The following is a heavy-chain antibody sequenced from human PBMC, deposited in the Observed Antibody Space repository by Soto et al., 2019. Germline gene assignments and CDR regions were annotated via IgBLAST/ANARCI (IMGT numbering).Heavy chain of an antibody. CDR1: GGSFSGYY. J-gene: IGHJ4*02. D-gene: IGHD3-16*01. CDR3: ARGPMITFGGVSDYYFDY. V-gene: IGHV4-34*01. CDR2: INHSGST. Sequence: SETLSLTCAVYGGSFSGYYWSWIRQPPGKGLEWIGEINHSGSTNYNPSLKSRVTISVVTSKNQFSLKLSSMTAADTAVYYCARGPMITFGGVSDYYFDYVGQGTLVTVSS.